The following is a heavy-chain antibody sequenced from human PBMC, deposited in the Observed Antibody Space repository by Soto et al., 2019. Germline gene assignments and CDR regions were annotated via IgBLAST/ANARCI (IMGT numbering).Heavy chain of an antibody. Sequence: EVQLVESGGGLVKPGGSLRLSCAASGFTFSSYSMNWVRQAPGKGLEWVSSISSSSSYIYYADSVKGRFTISSDNAKNPLYLQMNSRGAEETAVYYCATPPGGGGMDVWGQGTTVTVSS. CDR2: ISSSSSYI. CDR3: ATPPGGGGMDV. CDR1: GFTFSSYS. J-gene: IGHJ6*02. V-gene: IGHV3-21*01. D-gene: IGHD3-16*01.